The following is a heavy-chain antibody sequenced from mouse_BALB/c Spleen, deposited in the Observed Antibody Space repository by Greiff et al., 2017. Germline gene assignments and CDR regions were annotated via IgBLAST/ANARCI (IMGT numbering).Heavy chain of an antibody. J-gene: IGHJ1*01. Sequence: DVKLVESGGGLVKPGGSLKLSCAASGFTFSDYYMYWVRQTPEKRLEWVATISDGGSYTYYPDSVKGRFTISRDNAKNNLYLQMSSLKSEDTAMYYCARDGGYFDVWGAGTTVTVSS. CDR2: ISDGGSYT. V-gene: IGHV5-4*02. CDR1: GFTFSDYY. CDR3: ARDGGYFDV.